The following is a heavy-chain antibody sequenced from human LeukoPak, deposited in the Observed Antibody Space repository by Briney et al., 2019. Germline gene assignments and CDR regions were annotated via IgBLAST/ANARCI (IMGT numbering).Heavy chain of an antibody. J-gene: IGHJ6*03. V-gene: IGHV3-21*01. D-gene: IGHD3-10*01. CDR3: ASAGVRGAYYMDV. CDR2: ISSSSSYI. CDR1: GFTFSSYS. Sequence: GGSLRLSCAASGFTFSSYSMNWVRQAPGKGLEWVSSISSSSSYIYYADSVKGRFTISRDNAKNSLYLQMNSLRAEDTAVYYCASAGVRGAYYMDVWGKGTTVTVSS.